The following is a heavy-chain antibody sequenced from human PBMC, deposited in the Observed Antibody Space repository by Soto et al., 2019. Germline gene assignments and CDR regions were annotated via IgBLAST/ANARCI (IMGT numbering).Heavy chain of an antibody. D-gene: IGHD3-3*01. J-gene: IGHJ4*02. CDR2: LNPNTGDS. CDR1: GYTLTQLS. V-gene: IGHV1-8*01. Sequence: ASVKVSCKVSGYTLTQLSMHWVRQAPGEGPEWMGWLNPNTGDSGYAQKFQGRITVTSDTSINTVHMELSSLRSEDTAVYYCARRAETNGWNGFGADKYYFDFWGQGTLVTVSS. CDR3: ARRAETNGWNGFGADKYYFDF.